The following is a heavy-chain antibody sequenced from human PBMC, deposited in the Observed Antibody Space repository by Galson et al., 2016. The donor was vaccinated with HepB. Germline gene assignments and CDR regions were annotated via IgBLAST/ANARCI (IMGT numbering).Heavy chain of an antibody. CDR1: AFTFSSYG. CDR2: IWSDGSNK. Sequence: SLRLSCAASAFTFSSYGMHWVRQAPGKGLEWVAVIWSDGSNKYYGASVKGRFTISRDNSKNTLYLQMNSLRAEDTAVYYCAKSKVGVGSYYFDYWGQGTLVTASS. V-gene: IGHV3-33*06. CDR3: AKSKVGVGSYYFDY. D-gene: IGHD1-26*01. J-gene: IGHJ4*02.